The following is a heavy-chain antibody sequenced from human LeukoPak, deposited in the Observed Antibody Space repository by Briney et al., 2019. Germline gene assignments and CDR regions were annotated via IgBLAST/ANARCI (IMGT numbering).Heavy chain of an antibody. D-gene: IGHD6-13*01. CDR2: ISGSGGST. Sequence: GGSLRLSCAASGFTSNCCAMSWVRQAPGKGLEWVSGISGSGGSTYYADSVKGRFTISRDNSKNTLYLQMNSLRAEDTATYFCAARPTNAAVAPSDYWGQGTLVTVSS. J-gene: IGHJ4*02. CDR3: AARPTNAAVAPSDY. V-gene: IGHV3-23*01. CDR1: GFTSNCCA.